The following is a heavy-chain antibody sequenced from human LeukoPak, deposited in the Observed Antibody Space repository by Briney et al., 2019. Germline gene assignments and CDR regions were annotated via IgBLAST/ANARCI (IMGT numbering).Heavy chain of an antibody. CDR2: INSDGRSK. CDR3: ARGEKDFWSGYEYYFDY. CDR1: GLPFSSYW. D-gene: IGHD3-3*01. Sequence: GGSLRLSCAACGLPFSSYWMHWLRQAPGKGLAWVSRINSDGRSKSYPDSLKGRFTLFRDNAKNTVYLQMNSRRAEDTAVYYCARGEKDFWSGYEYYFDYCGHGNLVTVSS. V-gene: IGHV3-74*01. J-gene: IGHJ4*01.